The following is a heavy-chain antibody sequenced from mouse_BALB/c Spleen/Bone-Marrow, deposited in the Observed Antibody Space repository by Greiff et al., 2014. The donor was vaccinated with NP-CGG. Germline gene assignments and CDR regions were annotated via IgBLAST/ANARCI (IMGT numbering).Heavy chain of an antibody. CDR3: ARNDGYYGFDY. V-gene: IGHV1-47*01. D-gene: IGHD2-3*01. CDR2: FHPYNDDT. J-gene: IGHJ2*01. CDR1: GYTFTTYP. Sequence: QVQLKESGAELVKPGASMKMSCKAFGYTFTTYPIEWMKQNHGKSLEWIGNFHPYNDDTKYNEKFKGKAKLTVERSSSTVYLELSRLTSDDSAVYYCARNDGYYGFDYWGQGTTLTVSS.